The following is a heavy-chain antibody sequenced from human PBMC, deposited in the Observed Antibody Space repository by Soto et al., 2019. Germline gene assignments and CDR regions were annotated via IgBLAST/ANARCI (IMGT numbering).Heavy chain of an antibody. V-gene: IGHV3-21*01. D-gene: IGHD5-12*01. CDR1: GFTFSSYS. J-gene: IGHJ6*02. Sequence: EVQLVESGGGLVKPGGSLRLSCAASGFTFSSYSMNWVRQAPGKGLEWVSSISSSSSYIYYADSVKGRFTISRDNAKNSLYLQMNSLRAEDTAVYYCARIGEGYDERDYYYYGMDVWGQGTTVTVSS. CDR3: ARIGEGYDERDYYYYGMDV. CDR2: ISSSSSYI.